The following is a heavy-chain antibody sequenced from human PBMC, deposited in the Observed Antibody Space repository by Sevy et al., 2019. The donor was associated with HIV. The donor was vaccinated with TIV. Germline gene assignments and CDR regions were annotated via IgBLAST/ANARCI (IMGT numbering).Heavy chain of an antibody. D-gene: IGHD6-6*01. CDR3: SKGETKLAAGPTIFDY. CDR2: ISGTGGST. CDR1: GFTFNTYV. Sequence: GGSLRLSCAASGFTFNTYVMSWVRQAPGKGLEWVSGISGTGGSTDYADSVKGRFTISRDNSKTTVYLQMNSLRAEDRAVYYCSKGETKLAAGPTIFDYWGRGTLVTVSS. V-gene: IGHV3-23*01. J-gene: IGHJ4*02.